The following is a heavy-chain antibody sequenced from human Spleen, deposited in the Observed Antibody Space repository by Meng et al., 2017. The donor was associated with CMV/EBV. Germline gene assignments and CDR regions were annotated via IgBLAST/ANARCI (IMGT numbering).Heavy chain of an antibody. V-gene: IGHV4-39*07. Sequence: SETLSLTCTVSGASISSSSYYWGWIRQPPGKGLEWIGSIYYSGSTYNNPTLKSRVTISVDTSKNPFSLKPSSVTAADTAVYYRAGDGGAPVVPAASGFDPWGQGTLVTVSS. CDR1: GASISSSSYY. D-gene: IGHD2-2*01. CDR3: AGDGGAPVVPAASGFDP. CDR2: IYYSGST. J-gene: IGHJ5*02.